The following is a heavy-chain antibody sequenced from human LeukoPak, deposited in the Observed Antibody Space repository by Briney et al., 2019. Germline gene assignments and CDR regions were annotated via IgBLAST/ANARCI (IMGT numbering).Heavy chain of an antibody. Sequence: ASVKVSCKASGYTFTSYAMHWVRQAPGQRLEWMGWINAGNGNTKYSQKFQGRVTITRDTSASTAYMEPSSLRSEDTAVYYCARAHIVVVPAAPFDPWGQGTLVTVSS. CDR2: INAGNGNT. V-gene: IGHV1-3*01. CDR1: GYTFTSYA. J-gene: IGHJ5*02. CDR3: ARAHIVVVPAAPFDP. D-gene: IGHD2-2*01.